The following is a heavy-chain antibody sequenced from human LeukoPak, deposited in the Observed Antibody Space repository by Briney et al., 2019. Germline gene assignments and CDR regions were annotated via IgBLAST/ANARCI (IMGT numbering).Heavy chain of an antibody. Sequence: SETLSLTCTVSGDSISSHYWSWIRQPPGKGLEWIGYIYYNGSTNYNPSLKSRVTISVDTSKNQFSLKLSSVTAADTAVYYCARERERVGFDPWGQGTLVTVSS. J-gene: IGHJ5*02. V-gene: IGHV4-59*11. CDR3: ARERERVGFDP. CDR2: IYYNGST. D-gene: IGHD1-26*01. CDR1: GDSISSHY.